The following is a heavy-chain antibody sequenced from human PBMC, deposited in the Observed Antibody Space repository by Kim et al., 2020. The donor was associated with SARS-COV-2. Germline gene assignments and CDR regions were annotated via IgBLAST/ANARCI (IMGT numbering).Heavy chain of an antibody. J-gene: IGHJ6*02. CDR2: INHSGST. D-gene: IGHD4-17*01. CDR1: GGSFSGYY. CDR3: ARDIRYGDYYYYYGMDV. V-gene: IGHV4-34*01. Sequence: SETLSLTCAVYGGSFSGYYWSWIRQPPGKGLEWIGEINHSGSTNYNPSLKSRVTISVDTSKNQFSLKLSSVTAADTAVYYCARDIRYGDYYYYYGMDVWGQGTTVTVSS.